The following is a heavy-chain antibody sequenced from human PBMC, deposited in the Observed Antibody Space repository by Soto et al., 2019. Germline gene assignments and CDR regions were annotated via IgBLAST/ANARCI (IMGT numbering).Heavy chain of an antibody. V-gene: IGHV3-64D*08. J-gene: IGHJ4*02. CDR3: VKEWGIAAAGENYFDY. Sequence: PGGSLRLSCSASGFTFSSYAMHWVRQAPGKGLEYVSAISSNGGSTYYADSVKGRFTISRDNSKNTLYLQMSSLRAEDTAVYYCVKEWGIAAAGENYFDYWGQGTLVTVSS. CDR2: ISSNGGST. CDR1: GFTFSSYA. D-gene: IGHD6-13*01.